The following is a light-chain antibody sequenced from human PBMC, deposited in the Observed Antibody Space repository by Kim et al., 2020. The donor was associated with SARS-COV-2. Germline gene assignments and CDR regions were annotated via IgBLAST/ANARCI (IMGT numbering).Light chain of an antibody. CDR3: QCYDSSLSGYV. Sequence: QSALTQPPSVSGAPGQRVTISCTGSSSNIGAGYDVHWYQQLPGTAPKLLIYSNSNRPSGVPDRFSGSKSDTSASLAITGLQAEDEADYYCQCYDSSLSGYVFGTGTKVTVL. V-gene: IGLV1-40*01. J-gene: IGLJ1*01. CDR2: SNS. CDR1: SSNIGAGYD.